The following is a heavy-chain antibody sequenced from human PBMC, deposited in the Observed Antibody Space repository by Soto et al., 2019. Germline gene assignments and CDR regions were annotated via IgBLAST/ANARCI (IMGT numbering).Heavy chain of an antibody. D-gene: IGHD2-8*01. CDR3: ARGIIMLAIRFDP. V-gene: IGHV4-4*02. Sequence: SGTLPLTSAGSGGSIGSSNWWSWVRQPPGKGLEWIGEIYHSGTTNYNPSLKSRVTISVDKSKNQFSLKLSSVTAADTAVYYCARGIIMLAIRFDPWGQGTLVTVSS. CDR2: IYHSGTT. CDR1: GGSIGSSNW. J-gene: IGHJ5*02.